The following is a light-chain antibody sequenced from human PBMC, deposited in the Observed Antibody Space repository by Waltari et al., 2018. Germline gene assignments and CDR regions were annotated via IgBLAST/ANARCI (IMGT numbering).Light chain of an antibody. Sequence: VVTPYPHLPVLAPRGEAATNSCSSRRIFLYSTNRNYLTWFEQKPGQPPQLLIYLGSPRASGVPDRFSGSGSGTDFTLTISSLQAEDVAVYYCQQYYNVPYTFGQGTKVDI. V-gene: IGKV4-1*01. CDR1: RRIFLYSTNRNY. J-gene: IGKJ2*01. CDR2: LGS. CDR3: QQYYNVPYT.